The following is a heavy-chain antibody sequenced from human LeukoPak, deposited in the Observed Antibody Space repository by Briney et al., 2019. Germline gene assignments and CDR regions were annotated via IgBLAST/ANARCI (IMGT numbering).Heavy chain of an antibody. J-gene: IGHJ4*02. CDR3: AREHDY. V-gene: IGHV3-53*01. Sequence: GGSLTLSCVASGFTFSTYTMNWIRQAPGKGLEWVSVIYSGGSTYYADSVKGRFTISRDNSKNTLYLQMNSLRAEDTAVYYCAREHDYWGQGTLVTVSS. CDR2: IYSGGST. CDR1: GFTFSTYT.